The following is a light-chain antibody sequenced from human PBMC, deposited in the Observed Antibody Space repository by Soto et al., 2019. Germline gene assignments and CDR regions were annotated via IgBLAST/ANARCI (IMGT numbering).Light chain of an antibody. J-gene: IGKJ2*01. V-gene: IGKV1-6*01. CDR1: QAIRVD. CDR2: AAS. Sequence: GDRVIIACRASQAIRVDGGWLQHRPGHAPKLLIYAASTLHTGVPSTFTGSGSGTDFTLTITDLQPEDVATYFCLQEYDFPYTFGQGTKLEI. CDR3: LQEYDFPYT.